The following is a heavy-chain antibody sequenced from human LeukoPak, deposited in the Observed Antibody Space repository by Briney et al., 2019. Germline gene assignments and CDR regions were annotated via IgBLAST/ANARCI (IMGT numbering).Heavy chain of an antibody. CDR1: GYTFTSYD. V-gene: IGHV1-8*02. CDR3: ARAAVAGTFPFDY. J-gene: IGHJ4*02. Sequence: ASVKVSCKASGYTFTSYDINWVRQATGQGLEWMGWMNPNSGNTGYAQKLQGRVTMTTDTSTSTAYMELRSLRSDDTAVYYCARAAVAGTFPFDYWGQGTLVTVSS. CDR2: MNPNSGNT. D-gene: IGHD6-19*01.